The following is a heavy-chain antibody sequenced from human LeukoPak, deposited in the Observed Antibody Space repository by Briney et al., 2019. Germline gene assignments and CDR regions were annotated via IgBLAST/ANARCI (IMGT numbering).Heavy chain of an antibody. CDR1: GGTFSSYA. Sequence: ASVKVSCKASGGTFSSYAISWVRQAPGQGLEWMGGIIPIFGTANYAQKFQGRVTITADESTSTAYMELSSLRSEDTAVYYCARSGYGDENFDYWGQGTLVTVSS. CDR3: ARSGYGDENFDY. D-gene: IGHD4-17*01. J-gene: IGHJ4*02. CDR2: IIPIFGTA. V-gene: IGHV1-69*13.